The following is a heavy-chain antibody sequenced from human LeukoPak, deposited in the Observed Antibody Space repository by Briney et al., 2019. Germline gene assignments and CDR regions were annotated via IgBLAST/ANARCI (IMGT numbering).Heavy chain of an antibody. D-gene: IGHD6-6*01. Sequence: GGSLRLSCSASGFTFNRFYLHWVRQAPGKGLEFVSHISSNGATTYYADSVKGRFTISRDNSKNTLYLQMSSLRADDTAVYFCVKDRSIAAPNNDFFDSWGQGALVTVSS. CDR3: VKDRSIAAPNNDFFDS. CDR2: ISSNGATT. CDR1: GFTFNRFY. J-gene: IGHJ4*02. V-gene: IGHV3-64D*06.